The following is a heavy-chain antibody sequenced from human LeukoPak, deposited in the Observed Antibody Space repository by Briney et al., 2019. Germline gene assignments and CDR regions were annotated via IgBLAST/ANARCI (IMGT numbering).Heavy chain of an antibody. CDR2: IYTSGST. Sequence: PSETLSLTCTVSGGSISSYYWSGVRQPAGEGLEGVGRIYTSGSTNYNPSLKSRVTISVDTSKNQFSLKLSSVTAADTAVYYCASHRSIVRIAAPELYAFDIWGQGTMVTVSS. CDR1: GGSISSYY. D-gene: IGHD6-13*01. J-gene: IGHJ3*02. CDR3: ASHRSIVRIAAPELYAFDI. V-gene: IGHV4-4*07.